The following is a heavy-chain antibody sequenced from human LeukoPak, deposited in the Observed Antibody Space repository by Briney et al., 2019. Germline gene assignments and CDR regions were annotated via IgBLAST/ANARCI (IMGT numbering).Heavy chain of an antibody. CDR1: GFTFSSYW. Sequence: GGSLRLSCAASGFTFSSYWMSWVRQAPGKGLQWVAVISYEGSNKYYADSVKGRFTISRDDSKNTVYLQMNSLRSEDTAVYYCARDQLAFSGYDTLFDYWGQGTLVAVSS. D-gene: IGHD5-12*01. CDR3: ARDQLAFSGYDTLFDY. V-gene: IGHV3-30*03. CDR2: ISYEGSNK. J-gene: IGHJ4*02.